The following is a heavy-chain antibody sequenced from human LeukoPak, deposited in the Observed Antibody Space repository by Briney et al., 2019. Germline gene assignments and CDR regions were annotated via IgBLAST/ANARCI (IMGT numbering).Heavy chain of an antibody. Sequence: PGGSLRLSCAASGFTFSSYWMRWVRQAPGKGLVWVSRINSDGSSTSYADSVKGRFTISRDNAKNTLYLQMNSLRAEDTAVYYCAREREQWLIGYFDYWGQGTLVTVSS. CDR2: INSDGSST. V-gene: IGHV3-74*01. CDR1: GFTFSSYW. D-gene: IGHD6-19*01. CDR3: AREREQWLIGYFDY. J-gene: IGHJ4*02.